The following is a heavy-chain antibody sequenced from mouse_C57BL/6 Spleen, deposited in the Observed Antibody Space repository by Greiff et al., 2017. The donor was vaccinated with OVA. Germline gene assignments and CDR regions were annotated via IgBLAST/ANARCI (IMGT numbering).Heavy chain of an antibody. Sequence: VQLQQPGAELVKPGASVKLSCKASGYTFTSYWMQWVKQRPGQGLEWIGEIDPSDSYTNYNQKFKGKATLTVDTSSSTAYMQLSSLTSEDSAVYYCARSSNWGAMDYWGQGTSVTVSS. CDR3: ARSSNWGAMDY. J-gene: IGHJ4*01. CDR1: GYTFTSYW. V-gene: IGHV1-50*01. D-gene: IGHD2-5*01. CDR2: IDPSDSYT.